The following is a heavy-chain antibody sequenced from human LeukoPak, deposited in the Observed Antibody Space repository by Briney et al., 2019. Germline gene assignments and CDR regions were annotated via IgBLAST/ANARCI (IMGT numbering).Heavy chain of an antibody. D-gene: IGHD4-23*01. CDR3: ARGRYGGNSGFFDY. J-gene: IGHJ4*02. V-gene: IGHV4-59*01. Sequence: SETLSLTCTVSGGSISSYYWSWIRQPPGKGLEWIGYIYYSGNTNYNPSLKSRVTISIDTSKNQFSLRLSSVTAADTAVYYCARGRYGGNSGFFDYWGQGTLVTVSS. CDR2: IYYSGNT. CDR1: GGSISSYY.